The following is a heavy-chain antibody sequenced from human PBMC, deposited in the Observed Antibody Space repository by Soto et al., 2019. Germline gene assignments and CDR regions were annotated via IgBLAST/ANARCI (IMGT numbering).Heavy chain of an antibody. J-gene: IGHJ3*02. V-gene: IGHV4-59*01. CDR1: GGSISSYY. Sequence: SETLCLTCTVSGGSISSYYWSWIRQPPGKGLERIGYIYYSGSTNYNPSLKSRVTISVDTSKNQFSLKLRSVTAADTAVYYCARDRWAATSAAFDILRQGTMVTVSS. D-gene: IGHD6-25*01. CDR2: IYYSGST. CDR3: ARDRWAATSAAFDI.